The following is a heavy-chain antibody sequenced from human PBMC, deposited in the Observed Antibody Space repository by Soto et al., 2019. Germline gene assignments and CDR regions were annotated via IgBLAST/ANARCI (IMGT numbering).Heavy chain of an antibody. V-gene: IGHV4-59*08. J-gene: IGHJ5*02. Sequence: SETLSLTCTVSGGSISSYYWSWIRQPPGKGLEWIGYIYYSGSTNYNPSLKSRVTISVDTSKNQFSLKLSSVTAADTAVYYCARLYYGSGFFDPWGQGTPVTVSP. CDR3: ARLYYGSGFFDP. CDR1: GGSISSYY. D-gene: IGHD3-10*01. CDR2: IYYSGST.